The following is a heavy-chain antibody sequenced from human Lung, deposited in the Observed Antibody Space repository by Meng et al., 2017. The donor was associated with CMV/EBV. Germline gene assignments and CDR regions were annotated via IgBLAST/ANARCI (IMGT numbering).Heavy chain of an antibody. J-gene: IGHJ4*02. D-gene: IGHD1-26*01. Sequence: SGPXLVXPTQTLTLTCTFSGFSLSTSGVGVGWIRQPPGKALEWLALIYWNDDKRYSPSLKSRLTITKDTSKNQVVLTMTNMDPVDTATYYCAHIRKWELTRGVDYWXQGHXVTVAS. CDR3: AHIRKWELTRGVDY. CDR1: GFSLSTSGVG. V-gene: IGHV2-5*01. CDR2: IYWNDDK.